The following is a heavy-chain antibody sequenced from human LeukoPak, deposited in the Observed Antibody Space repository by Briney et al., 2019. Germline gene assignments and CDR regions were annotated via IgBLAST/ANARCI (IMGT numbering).Heavy chain of an antibody. D-gene: IGHD5-24*01. J-gene: IGHJ4*02. CDR3: AKGTRVGWAY. V-gene: IGHV3-30*18. CDR1: GFTFSSYG. CDR2: ISYDGSNK. Sequence: GGSLRLSCAASGFTFSSYGMNWVRQAPGKGLEWVAVISYDGSNKYYADSVKGRFTISRDNSKNTLYLQMNSLRAEDTAVYYCAKGTRVGWAYWGQGTLVTVSS.